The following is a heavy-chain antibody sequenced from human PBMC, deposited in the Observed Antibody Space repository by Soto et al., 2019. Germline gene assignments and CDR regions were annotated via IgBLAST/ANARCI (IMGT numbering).Heavy chain of an antibody. V-gene: IGHV1-18*01. CDR2: IIAIIGNT. D-gene: IGHD6-19*01. CDR1: GGTFSSYA. Sequence: GASVKVSCXASGGTFSSYAISWVRQAPGQGLEWMGGIIAIIGNTNYAQKLQGRVTMTTDTSTSTAYMELRSLRSDDTAVYYCARVGSGWPNWYFDLWGRGTLVTVSS. CDR3: ARVGSGWPNWYFDL. J-gene: IGHJ2*01.